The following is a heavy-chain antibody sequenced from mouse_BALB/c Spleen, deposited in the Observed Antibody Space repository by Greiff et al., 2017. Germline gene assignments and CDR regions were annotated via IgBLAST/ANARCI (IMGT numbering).Heavy chain of an antibody. CDR2: IWRGGST. V-gene: IGHV2-5-1*01. Sequence: VKLVESGPSLVQPSQSLSITCTVSGFSLTSYGVHWVRQSPGKGLEWLGVIWRGGSTDYNAAFMSRLSITKDNSKSQVFFKMNSLQADDTAIYYCAELDYYAMDYWGQGTSVTVSS. CDR3: AELDYYAMDY. J-gene: IGHJ4*01. CDR1: GFSLTSYG.